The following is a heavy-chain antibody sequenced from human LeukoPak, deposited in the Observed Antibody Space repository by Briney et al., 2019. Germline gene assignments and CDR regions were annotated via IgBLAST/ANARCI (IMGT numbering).Heavy chain of an antibody. CDR3: ARAGVWDSSDTSGYHNGAFDI. J-gene: IGHJ3*02. CDR1: GYTFTGYH. D-gene: IGHD3-22*01. Sequence: ASVKVSCKASGYTFTGYHMHWVRQAPGQGLEWMGWINPNSGGTNYARKFQGRVTMTRDTSISIAYMELSNLRSDDTAVYYCARAGVWDSSDTSGYHNGAFDIWGQGTMVTVSS. CDR2: INPNSGGT. V-gene: IGHV1-2*02.